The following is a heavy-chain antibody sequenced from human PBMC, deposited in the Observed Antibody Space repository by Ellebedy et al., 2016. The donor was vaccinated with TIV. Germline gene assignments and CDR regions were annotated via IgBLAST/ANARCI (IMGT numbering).Heavy chain of an antibody. D-gene: IGHD3-9*01. CDR1: GFTFSSYA. J-gene: IGHJ6*02. CDR2: ISGSGGST. V-gene: IGHV3-23*01. CDR3: ASSVPHYDILTGYYNRDYYGMDV. Sequence: PGGSLRLSCAASGFTFSSYAMSWVRQAPGKGLEWVSAISGSGGSTYYADSVKGRFTISRDNSKNTLYLQMNSLRAEDTAVYYCASSVPHYDILTGYYNRDYYGMDVWGQGTTVTVSS.